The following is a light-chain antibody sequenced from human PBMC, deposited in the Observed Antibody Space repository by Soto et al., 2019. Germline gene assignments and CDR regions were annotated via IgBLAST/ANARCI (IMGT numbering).Light chain of an antibody. Sequence: AIQLTQSPSSLSASVGDRVTITCRASQGISSALAWYQQKPGKAHKLLIYDASSLESGVPSRFSGSGSGTDLTLPISSLQPEDFASYYCQQYNSYSFLTFGGGTKVEIK. V-gene: IGKV1-13*02. CDR1: QGISSA. CDR2: DAS. CDR3: QQYNSYSFLT. J-gene: IGKJ4*01.